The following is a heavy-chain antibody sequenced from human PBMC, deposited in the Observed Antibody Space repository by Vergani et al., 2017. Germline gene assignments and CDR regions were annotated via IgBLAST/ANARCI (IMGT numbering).Heavy chain of an antibody. CDR1: GFSFSDHY. J-gene: IGHJ3*02. Sequence: QVQLVESGGGLVQPGGSLRLSCAASGFSFSDHYMTWIRQAPGKGLEWVSYISNSGNTIEYADSVKGRFSISRDNAKSSLFLQMDSLRAEDTAVYYCARDXRDYNNYPGTFDIWGQGSMVTGSS. CDR3: ARDXRDYNNYPGTFDI. CDR2: ISNSGNTI. D-gene: IGHD5-24*01. V-gene: IGHV3-11*01.